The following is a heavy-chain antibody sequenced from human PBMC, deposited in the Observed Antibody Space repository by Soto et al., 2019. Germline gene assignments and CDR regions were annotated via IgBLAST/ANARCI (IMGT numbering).Heavy chain of an antibody. Sequence: EVQLVESGGGLVQPGGSLRLSCAASGFTFSSYWMSWVRQAPGKGLEWVANMNQDGRQNFYVDSVKGRFTISRDNAKTSLYLHMNSLRDEDTSVYYCARDDGWGGLRFDYWGRGTLVTVSS. J-gene: IGHJ4*02. D-gene: IGHD3-16*01. CDR1: GFTFSSYW. CDR3: ARDDGWGGLRFDY. CDR2: MNQDGRQN. V-gene: IGHV3-7*01.